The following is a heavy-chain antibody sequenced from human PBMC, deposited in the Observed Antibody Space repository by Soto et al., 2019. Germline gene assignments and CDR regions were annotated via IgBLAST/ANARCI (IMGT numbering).Heavy chain of an antibody. CDR1: GFSFNNYW. CDR3: ARGAGDN. CDR2: IKEDGSEK. J-gene: IGHJ4*02. V-gene: IGHV3-7*03. Sequence: SLRLSCAASGFSFNNYWMSWVRQAPGKGLEWVANIKEDGSEKYFVDSVKGRFTISRDNSKNSLYLQMNNLRADDTAVYYCARGAGDNWGQGTLVTVSS.